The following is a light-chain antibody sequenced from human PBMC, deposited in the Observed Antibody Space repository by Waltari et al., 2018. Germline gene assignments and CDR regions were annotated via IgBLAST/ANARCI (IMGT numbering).Light chain of an antibody. CDR1: SSNVGPYNY. V-gene: IGLV2-14*01. Sequence: QSALTQPTSVSGSLGQSITISCTGTSSNVGPYNYVSWYQHHPDNAPKPIIYEVTNRPSGVSTRFSGSKSGNTASLTISGLQAEDEAFYYCSSYTISSAIFIFGGGTKVTV. CDR2: EVT. CDR3: SSYTISSAIFI. J-gene: IGLJ2*01.